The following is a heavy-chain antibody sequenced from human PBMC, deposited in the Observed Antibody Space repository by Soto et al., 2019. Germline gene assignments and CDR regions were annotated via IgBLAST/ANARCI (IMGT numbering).Heavy chain of an antibody. CDR1: GGTFSSYA. CDR2: IIPIFGTA. Sequence: ASVKVSCKAPGGTFSSYAISWVRQAPGQGLEWMGGIIPIFGTANYAQKFQGRVTITADKSTSTAYMELSSLRSEDTAVYYCASSIIPGITGTTSGSFDYWGQGTLVTVSS. J-gene: IGHJ4*02. D-gene: IGHD1-7*01. CDR3: ASSIIPGITGTTSGSFDY. V-gene: IGHV1-69*06.